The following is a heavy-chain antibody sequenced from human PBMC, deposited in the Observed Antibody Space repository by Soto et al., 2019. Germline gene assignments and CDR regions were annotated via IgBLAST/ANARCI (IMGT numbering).Heavy chain of an antibody. V-gene: IGHV3-23*01. CDR2: ISGSGGST. D-gene: IGHD2-2*01. CDR1: GFTFSSYA. Sequence: GGSLRLSCAASGFTFSSYAMSWVRQAPGKGLEWVSAISGSGGSTYYADSVKGRFTISRDNSKNTLYLQMNSLRAEDKAVYYYAKVKYCSSTSCYAGLDYWGQGTLVTVSS. CDR3: AKVKYCSSTSCYAGLDY. J-gene: IGHJ4*02.